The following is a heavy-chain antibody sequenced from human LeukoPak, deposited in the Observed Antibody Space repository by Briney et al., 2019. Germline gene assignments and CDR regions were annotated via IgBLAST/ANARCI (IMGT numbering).Heavy chain of an antibody. D-gene: IGHD1-26*01. CDR3: AKRTAYSGSYPHFDY. CDR2: ISDVGADT. V-gene: IGHV3-23*01. CDR1: GFTFSNYG. Sequence: GGSLRLSCAASGFTFSNYGMSWVRQAPGRGLEWVSAISDVGADTYYADSVKGRFTISRYNSKNTLYLQMNSLRAEDTAIYYCAKRTAYSGSYPHFDYWGRGALVTVSS. J-gene: IGHJ4*02.